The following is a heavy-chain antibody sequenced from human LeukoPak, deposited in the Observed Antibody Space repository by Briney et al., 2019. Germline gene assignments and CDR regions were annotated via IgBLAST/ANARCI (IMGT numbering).Heavy chain of an antibody. D-gene: IGHD3-3*01. J-gene: IGHJ4*02. CDR1: GFTFSSYW. CDR3: ARDIGDFWSGYYDYYFDY. CDR2: IKQDGSEK. Sequence: GGALRLSCAASGFTFSSYWMSWVRQAPGKGQEWVANIKQDGSEKYYVDYVKGRFTISRDNAKNSLYLQMNSLRAEDTAVYYCARDIGDFWSGYYDYYFDYWGQGILVTVSS. V-gene: IGHV3-7*01.